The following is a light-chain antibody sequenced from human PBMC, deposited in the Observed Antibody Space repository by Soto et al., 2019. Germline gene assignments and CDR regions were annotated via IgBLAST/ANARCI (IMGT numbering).Light chain of an antibody. CDR2: DVS. CDR1: SSDVGGYNY. CDR3: SSYTSSNTGVV. Sequence: QSALTQPASVSGSPGQSITISCTGSSSDVGGYNYVSWYQQHPGKAPKLIIYDVSNRPSGVSNHFSGSKSGNTASLTISGLQAEDEGGYYCSSYTSSNTGVVFGGGTKLTVL. V-gene: IGLV2-14*01. J-gene: IGLJ2*01.